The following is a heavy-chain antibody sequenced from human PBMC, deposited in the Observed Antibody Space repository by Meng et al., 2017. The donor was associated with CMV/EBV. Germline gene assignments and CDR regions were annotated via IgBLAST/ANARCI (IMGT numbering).Heavy chain of an antibody. Sequence: GSLRLSCKGSGYRFTTYWIGWVRQMPGKGLEWMGIIYPGDSDTRYSPSFQGQVTISADKSIRSAYLQWSSLKASDTAMYYCARMGARLDYWGQGTLVTVSS. D-gene: IGHD1-26*01. CDR3: ARMGARLDY. CDR2: IYPGDSDT. J-gene: IGHJ4*02. V-gene: IGHV5-51*01. CDR1: GYRFTTYW.